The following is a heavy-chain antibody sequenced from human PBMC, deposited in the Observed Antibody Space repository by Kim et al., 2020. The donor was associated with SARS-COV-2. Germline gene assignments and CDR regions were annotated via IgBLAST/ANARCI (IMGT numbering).Heavy chain of an antibody. J-gene: IGHJ2*01. CDR3: AKVLTGVRWYFDL. V-gene: IGHV3-30*02. D-gene: IGHD3-9*01. Sequence: FADAVRGRFTISRDNSKNMVYLQMNSLSTEDTAVYYCAKVLTGVRWYFDLCGRGTLVTVSS.